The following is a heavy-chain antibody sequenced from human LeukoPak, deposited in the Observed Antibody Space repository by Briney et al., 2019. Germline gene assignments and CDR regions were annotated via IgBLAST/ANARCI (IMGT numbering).Heavy chain of an antibody. J-gene: IGHJ4*02. CDR1: GGSISSSSYY. CDR2: IYYSGST. D-gene: IGHD5-12*01. V-gene: IGHV4-39*01. CDR3: ARSPRGYSGYESRYYFDY. Sequence: PSETLSLTCTVSGGSISSSSYYWGWIRPPPGKGLAWVGSIYYSGSTYYNPPLKSRVTISVDTSKNQFSLKLSSVTAAHTAVYYCARSPRGYSGYESRYYFDYWGQGTLVTVSS.